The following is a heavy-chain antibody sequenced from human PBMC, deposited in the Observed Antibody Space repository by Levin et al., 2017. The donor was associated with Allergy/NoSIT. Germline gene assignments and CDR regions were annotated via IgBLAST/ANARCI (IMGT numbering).Heavy chain of an antibody. CDR2: ISYDGSNK. V-gene: IGHV3-30*03. Sequence: GGSLRLSCAASGFTFSSYGMHWVRQAPGKGLEWVAVISYDGSNKYYADSVKGRFTISRDNSKNTLYLQMNSLRAEDTAVYYCARSYYDFWSGYYKWYYFDYWGQGTLVTVSS. CDR1: GFTFSSYG. J-gene: IGHJ4*02. CDR3: ARSYYDFWSGYYKWYYFDY. D-gene: IGHD3-3*01.